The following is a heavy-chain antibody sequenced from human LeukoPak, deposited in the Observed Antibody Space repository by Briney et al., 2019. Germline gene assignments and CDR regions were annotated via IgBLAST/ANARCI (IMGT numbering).Heavy chain of an antibody. D-gene: IGHD1-26*01. J-gene: IGHJ4*02. CDR3: AKRAGVSGSKKDYYFDF. CDR2: ISVDGSNK. Sequence: PGGSLRLSCVASGFTFSRYSMHWVRQAPGKGLEWVAVISVDGSNKYYADSVKGRFTISRDNSKNTLYLQMDSLRAEDTAVYYCAKRAGVSGSKKDYYFDFWGQGTLVTVSS. CDR1: GFTFSRYS. V-gene: IGHV3-30*18.